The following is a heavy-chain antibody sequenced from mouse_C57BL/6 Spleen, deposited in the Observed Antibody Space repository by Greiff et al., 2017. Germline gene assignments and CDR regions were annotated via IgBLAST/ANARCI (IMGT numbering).Heavy chain of an antibody. CDR3: ARSQVLYYAMDY. D-gene: IGHD3-2*02. CDR2: IDPSDSET. J-gene: IGHJ4*01. Sequence: VQLQQPGAELVRPGSSVKLSCKASGYTFTSYWMHWVKQRPIQGLEWIGNIDPSDSETHYNQKFKDKATLTVDKSSSTAYMQLSSLTSEDSAVYYCARSQVLYYAMDYWGQGTSVTVSS. V-gene: IGHV1-52*01. CDR1: GYTFTSYW.